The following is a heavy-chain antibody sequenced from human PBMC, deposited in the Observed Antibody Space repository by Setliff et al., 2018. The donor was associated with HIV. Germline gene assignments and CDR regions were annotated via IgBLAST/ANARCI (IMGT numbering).Heavy chain of an antibody. CDR1: GGSIRNYY. D-gene: IGHD5-18*01. Sequence: SETLSLTCGVSGGSIRNYYWSWIRQPPGKGLEWIGSIYYSGSTSYNPSFKSRVTISVDTSNNQFSLDLSSMTAADTAVYYCARVQEDTVTYREYYGMDVWGQGTTVTAP. J-gene: IGHJ6*02. CDR2: IYYSGST. CDR3: ARVQEDTVTYREYYGMDV. V-gene: IGHV4-59*01.